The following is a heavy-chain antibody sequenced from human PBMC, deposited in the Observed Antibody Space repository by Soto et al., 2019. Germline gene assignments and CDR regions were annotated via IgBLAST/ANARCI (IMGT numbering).Heavy chain of an antibody. Sequence: EVQLVESGGGLVQPGGSLRLSCAVSGFTFSSYWMSWVRQAPGKGLEWVANIKQDGSEKYYVDSVKGRLTISRDNAKNSLYLQMNSLRAEDTAVYYWARGGGNLLVGYFDLWGRGTLVTVSS. D-gene: IGHD2-8*02. V-gene: IGHV3-7*01. CDR3: ARGGGNLLVGYFDL. J-gene: IGHJ2*01. CDR1: GFTFSSYW. CDR2: IKQDGSEK.